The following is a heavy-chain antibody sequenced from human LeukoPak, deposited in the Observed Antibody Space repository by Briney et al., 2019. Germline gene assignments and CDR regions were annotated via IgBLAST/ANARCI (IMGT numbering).Heavy chain of an antibody. D-gene: IGHD6-19*01. J-gene: IGHJ4*02. CDR3: VKSGGYGLIDY. Sequence: PSGTLSLTCAVSGGSISSSNWWSWVRQPPGKGLEWIGEIYHSGSTNYNPSLKSRVTISVDKSKNQFSLRLSSVTAADTAMYYCVKSGGYGLIDYWGQGTLVTVSS. V-gene: IGHV4-4*02. CDR1: GGSISSSNW. CDR2: IYHSGST.